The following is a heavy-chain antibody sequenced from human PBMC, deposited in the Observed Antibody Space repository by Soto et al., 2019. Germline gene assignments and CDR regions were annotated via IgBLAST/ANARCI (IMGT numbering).Heavy chain of an antibody. CDR2: ISAYNGNT. J-gene: IGHJ4*02. CDR1: GYTFTSYG. Sequence: QVQLVQSGAEVKKPGASVKVSCKASGYTFTSYGISWVRQAPGQGLEWMGWISAYNGNTNYAQKLQGRVTMTADTSTSTAYMELRSLRSDDTAVYYCARRGENYYDSSGLYYFDYWGQGTLVTVSS. D-gene: IGHD3-22*01. CDR3: ARRGENYYDSSGLYYFDY. V-gene: IGHV1-18*01.